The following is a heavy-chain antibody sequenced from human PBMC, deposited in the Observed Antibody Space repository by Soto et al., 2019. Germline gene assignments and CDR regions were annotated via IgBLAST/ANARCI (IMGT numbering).Heavy chain of an antibody. D-gene: IGHD3-16*01. CDR1: GFSLSTNGVG. CDR3: AHSRSGLGGANFDY. J-gene: IGHJ4*02. Sequence: QITLKESGPTLVKPTQTLTLTCTFSGFSLSTNGVGVGWIRQPPGKALVWLALIYWDDDKRYSPSLKSRVTITKDTSKNQVVLTMTNMDPVDTATYYCAHSRSGLGGANFDYWGQGTLVTVSS. CDR2: IYWDDDK. V-gene: IGHV2-5*02.